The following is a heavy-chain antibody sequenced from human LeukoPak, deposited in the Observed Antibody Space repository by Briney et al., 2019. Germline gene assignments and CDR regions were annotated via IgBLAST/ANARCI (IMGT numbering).Heavy chain of an antibody. D-gene: IGHD1-26*01. CDR1: GFIFDDYA. V-gene: IGHV3-9*01. Sequence: GGSLRLSCAASGFIFDDYAMHLVRQAPWKGLEWVSGISWNSGSIGYADSVKGRFTISRDNAKNSLYLQMNSLRAEDTALYYCAIGGSYYETGDYWGQGTLVTVSS. CDR3: AIGGSYYETGDY. CDR2: ISWNSGSI. J-gene: IGHJ4*02.